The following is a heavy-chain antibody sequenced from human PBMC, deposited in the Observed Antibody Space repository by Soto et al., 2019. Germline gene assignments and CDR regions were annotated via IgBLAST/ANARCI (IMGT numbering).Heavy chain of an antibody. CDR3: AKDGIPWIQLWLVDY. D-gene: IGHD5-18*01. Sequence: GLSLRFSCVASGFTFSSYDMHWDRQPPGKGLEWVAVISYDGSSKYYADSVKCRFTFSRDTSTITLYQQMSSLSAATQAVYYCAKDGIPWIQLWLVDYLGQETLVTVSS. CDR2: ISYDGSSK. CDR1: GFTFSSYD. J-gene: IGHJ4*02. V-gene: IGHV3-30*18.